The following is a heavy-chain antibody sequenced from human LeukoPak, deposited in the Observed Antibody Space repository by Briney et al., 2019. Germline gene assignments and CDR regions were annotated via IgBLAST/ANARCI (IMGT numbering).Heavy chain of an antibody. CDR1: GGSISSYY. D-gene: IGHD6-13*01. Sequence: SETLSLTCTVSGGSISSYYWSWIRQPPGKGLEWIGYIYYSGSTYYNPSLKSRVTISVDRSKNQFSLKLSSVTAADTAVYYCAREARTSSRYFDYWGQGTLVTVSS. CDR3: AREARTSSRYFDY. V-gene: IGHV4-59*12. J-gene: IGHJ4*02. CDR2: IYYSGST.